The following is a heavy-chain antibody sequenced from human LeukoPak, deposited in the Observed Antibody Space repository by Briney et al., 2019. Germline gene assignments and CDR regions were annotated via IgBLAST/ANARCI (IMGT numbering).Heavy chain of an antibody. CDR2: INPNSGGT. CDR3: ARDPYYYDSSGYYTGPGFDP. D-gene: IGHD3-22*01. CDR1: GYTFTGYY. J-gene: IGHJ5*02. V-gene: IGHV1-2*02. Sequence: ASVKVSCKASGYTFTGYYMHWVRQAPGQGLEWMGWINPNSGGTNYAQKFQGRVTMTRDTSISTAYMELSRLRSDDTAVYYCARDPYYYDSSGYYTGPGFDPWGQGTLVTVSS.